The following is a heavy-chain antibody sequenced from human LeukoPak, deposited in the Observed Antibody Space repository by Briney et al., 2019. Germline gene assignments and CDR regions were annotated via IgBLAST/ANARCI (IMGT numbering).Heavy chain of an antibody. D-gene: IGHD2-15*01. CDR1: GFTFSSYS. Sequence: TGGSLRLSCAASGFTFSSYSMNWVRQAPGKGLEWVSYISSSSSTIYYADSVKGRFTISRDSAKNSLYLQMNSLRAEDTAVYYCARDVHPIVVVVAALGYWGQGTLVTVSS. CDR3: ARDVHPIVVVVAALGY. V-gene: IGHV3-48*04. J-gene: IGHJ4*02. CDR2: ISSSSSTI.